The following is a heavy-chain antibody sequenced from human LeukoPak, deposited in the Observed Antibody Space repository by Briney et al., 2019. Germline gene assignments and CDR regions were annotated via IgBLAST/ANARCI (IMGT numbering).Heavy chain of an antibody. CDR2: TYYRSKWYN. D-gene: IGHD1-14*01. CDR1: GDSVSSNSAA. J-gene: IGHJ3*01. CDR3: VRDDGIGLDTFDV. V-gene: IGHV6-1*01. Sequence: SQTLSLTCAVSGDSVSSNSAAWNWIRQSPSRGLEWLGRTYYRSKWYNDYAVSVKSRITINPDTSKNQFSLQLNSVTPEDTAVYYCVRDDGIGLDTFDVWSPGTMVTVSS.